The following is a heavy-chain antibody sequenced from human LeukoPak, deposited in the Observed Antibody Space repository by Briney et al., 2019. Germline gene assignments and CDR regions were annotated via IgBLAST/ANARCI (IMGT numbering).Heavy chain of an antibody. CDR1: GFTFSSYT. CDR2: IRSSSSYI. V-gene: IGHV3-21*01. Sequence: GGSLRLSCAASGFTFSSYTMNWVRQAPGKGLEWVSSIRSSSSYIYYADSVRGRFTISRDNAKNSLYLQLNSLRAEDTAVYYCARESGSGSYHNLWGQGTLVTVSS. J-gene: IGHJ5*02. CDR3: ARESGSGSYHNL. D-gene: IGHD3-10*01.